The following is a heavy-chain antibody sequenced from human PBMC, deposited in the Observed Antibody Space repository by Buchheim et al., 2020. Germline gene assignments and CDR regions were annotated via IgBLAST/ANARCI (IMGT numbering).Heavy chain of an antibody. CDR3: AKESLYSSSSEYFQH. D-gene: IGHD6-13*01. CDR1: GFTFSSYG. V-gene: IGHV3-30*18. CDR2: ISYDGSNK. Sequence: QVQLVESGGGVVQPGRSLRLSCAASGFTFSSYGMHWVRQAPGKGLEWVAVISYDGSNKYYADFVKGRFTISRDNSKNTLYLQMNSLRAEDTAVYYCAKESLYSSSSEYFQHWGQGTL. J-gene: IGHJ1*01.